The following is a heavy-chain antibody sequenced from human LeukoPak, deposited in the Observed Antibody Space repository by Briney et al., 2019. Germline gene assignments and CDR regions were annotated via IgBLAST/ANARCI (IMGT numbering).Heavy chain of an antibody. Sequence: GGSLRLSCAASGFIFRDYWMIWFRQAPGKGLEWVAHIRQDGGEISYVNSVEGRFTISRDNAKNSLYLQMDSLRAEDTAVYYCAREDSSGYLSTAFDIWGQGTMVTVSS. V-gene: IGHV3-7*01. CDR2: IRQDGGEI. J-gene: IGHJ3*02. D-gene: IGHD3-22*01. CDR3: AREDSSGYLSTAFDI. CDR1: GFIFRDYW.